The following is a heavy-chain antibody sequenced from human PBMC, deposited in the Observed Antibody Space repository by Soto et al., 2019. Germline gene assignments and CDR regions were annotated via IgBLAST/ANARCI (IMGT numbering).Heavy chain of an antibody. CDR3: ARVKGITMIVVNDAFDI. J-gene: IGHJ3*02. Sequence: PGGSLRLSCAASGFTFSSYAMHWVRQAPGKGLEWVAVISYDGSNKYYADSVKGRFTISRDNSKNTLYLQMNSLRAEDTAVYYCARVKGITMIVVNDAFDIWGQGTMVTVSS. CDR1: GFTFSSYA. V-gene: IGHV3-30-3*01. CDR2: ISYDGSNK. D-gene: IGHD3-22*01.